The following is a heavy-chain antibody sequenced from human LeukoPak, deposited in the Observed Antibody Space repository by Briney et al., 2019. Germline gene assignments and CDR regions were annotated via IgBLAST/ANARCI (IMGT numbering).Heavy chain of an antibody. CDR2: IKQDGSEK. CDR3: ARGLARGARGYSYGYFY. Sequence: TGGSLRLSCAASGFTFSSYWMSWVRQAPGKGLGWVANIKQDGSEKYYVDSVKGRFTISRDNAKNSLYLQMNSLRAEDTAVYYCARGLARGARGYSYGYFYWGQGTLVTVSS. CDR1: GFTFSSYW. V-gene: IGHV3-7*01. J-gene: IGHJ4*02. D-gene: IGHD5-18*01.